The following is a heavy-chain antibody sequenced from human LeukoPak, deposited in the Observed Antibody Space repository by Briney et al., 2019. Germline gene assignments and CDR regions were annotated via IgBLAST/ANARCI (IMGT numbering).Heavy chain of an antibody. Sequence: ASVKVSCKASGYTFTSYYMHWVRQAPGQGLEWMGIINPSGGSTSYAQKFQGRVTMTRDMSTSTVYMELSSLRSEDTAVYYCARGREAFYYYYYMDVWGKGTTVTVSS. V-gene: IGHV1-46*01. CDR3: ARGREAFYYYYYMDV. CDR2: INPSGGST. CDR1: GYTFTSYY. J-gene: IGHJ6*03. D-gene: IGHD1-26*01.